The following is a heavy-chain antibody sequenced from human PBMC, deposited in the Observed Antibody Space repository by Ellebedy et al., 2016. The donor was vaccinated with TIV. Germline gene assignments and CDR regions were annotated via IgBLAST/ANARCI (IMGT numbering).Heavy chain of an antibody. Sequence: GESLKISCAASGFIFSTYTMNWVRQAPGKGLEWVSSISSNGRHIYYADSVRARFAISRDNAGGSLYLQMNSLRADDTAVYYCARVKAYSAFDIWGQGTRVTVSS. CDR1: GFIFSTYT. CDR2: ISSNGRHI. D-gene: IGHD2-15*01. V-gene: IGHV3-21*01. CDR3: ARVKAYSAFDI. J-gene: IGHJ3*02.